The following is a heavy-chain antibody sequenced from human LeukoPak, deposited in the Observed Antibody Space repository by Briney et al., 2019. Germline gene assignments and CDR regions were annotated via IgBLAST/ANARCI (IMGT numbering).Heavy chain of an antibody. CDR3: ARAEGSGSYYKGDYFDY. V-gene: IGHV3-30*01. D-gene: IGHD3-10*01. Sequence: GGSLRLSCAASGFTFSSYAMHWVRQAPGKGLGWVAVISYDGSNKYYADSVKGRFTISRDNSKNTLYLQMNSLRAEDTAVYYCARAEGSGSYYKGDYFDYWGQGILVTVSS. CDR1: GFTFSSYA. J-gene: IGHJ4*02. CDR2: ISYDGSNK.